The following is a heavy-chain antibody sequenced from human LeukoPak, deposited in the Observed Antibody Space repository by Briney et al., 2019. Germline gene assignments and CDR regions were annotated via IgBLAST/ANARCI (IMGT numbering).Heavy chain of an antibody. D-gene: IGHD3-10*01. CDR1: GGSFSGYY. Sequence: SETLSLTCAVYGGSFSGYYWSWIRQPPGKGLEWIGEINHSGSTNYNPSPKSRVTISVDTSKNQFSLKLSSVTAADTAVYYCARVKGTMVRGVIILAPSRALYGMDVWGQGTTVTVSS. J-gene: IGHJ6*02. CDR3: ARVKGTMVRGVIILAPSRALYGMDV. CDR2: INHSGST. V-gene: IGHV4-34*01.